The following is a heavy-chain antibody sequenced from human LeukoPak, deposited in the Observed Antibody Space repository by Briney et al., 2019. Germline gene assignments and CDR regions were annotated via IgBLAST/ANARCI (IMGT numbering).Heavy chain of an antibody. CDR2: MDPNSGNT. J-gene: IGHJ3*02. D-gene: IGHD3-10*01. V-gene: IGHV1-8*01. Sequence: ASVKVSCKASGYTFTSYDINWVRQATGQGLEWMGWMDPNSGNTGYAQKFQGRVTMTRNTSISTAYMELSSLRSEDTAVYYCARGSITMVRGVRSDAFDIWGQGTMVTVSS. CDR1: GYTFTSYD. CDR3: ARGSITMVRGVRSDAFDI.